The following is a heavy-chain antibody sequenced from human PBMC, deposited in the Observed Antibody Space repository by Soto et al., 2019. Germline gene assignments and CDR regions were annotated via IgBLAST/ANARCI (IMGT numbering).Heavy chain of an antibody. D-gene: IGHD1-1*01. J-gene: IGHJ1*01. CDR3: ARGRTVSSIGPLLV. Sequence: QIQLVQSGAEVKKPGASVKVSCKASGYNFFDYGVSWVRQAPGQGLEWMGWVSPKSGNTDYARKVQGRVTMTTDIYTSTAYMELRGLISDDTGVYYCARGRTVSSIGPLLVWGQGTLVSVSS. CDR1: GYNFFDYG. V-gene: IGHV1-18*01. CDR2: VSPKSGNT.